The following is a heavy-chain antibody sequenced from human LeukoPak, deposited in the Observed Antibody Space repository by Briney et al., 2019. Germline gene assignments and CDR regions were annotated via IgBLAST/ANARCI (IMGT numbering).Heavy chain of an antibody. CDR2: ISSSSSYI. Sequence: PGGSLRLSCAASGFTVSNKYMTWVRQAPGKGLEWVSSISSSSSYIYYADSVKGRFTISRDNAKNSLYLQMNSLRAEDTAVYYCARAKSSGWSDFDYWGQGTLVTVSS. D-gene: IGHD6-19*01. CDR3: ARAKSSGWSDFDY. V-gene: IGHV3-21*01. CDR1: GFTVSNKY. J-gene: IGHJ4*02.